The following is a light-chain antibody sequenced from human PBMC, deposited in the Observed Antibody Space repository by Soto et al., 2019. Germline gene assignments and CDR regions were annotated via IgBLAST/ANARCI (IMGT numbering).Light chain of an antibody. CDR3: QQYNSFSKT. J-gene: IGKJ1*01. V-gene: IGKV1-5*01. CDR1: QSIAYW. CDR2: AAS. Sequence: DIQMTQSPSRLSASVGDRVTITCRASQSIAYWLAWYQQKPGKAPNLLIYAASTLETGVLSRFSGSGYGTEFTLTIASLQPDDSATYYCQQYNSFSKTFGRGTKVDIK.